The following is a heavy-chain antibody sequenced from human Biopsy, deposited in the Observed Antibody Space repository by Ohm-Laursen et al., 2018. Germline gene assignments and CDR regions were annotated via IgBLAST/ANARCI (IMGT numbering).Heavy chain of an antibody. D-gene: IGHD1-1*01. CDR1: GYILTVLS. CDR3: AADINVWNVNY. V-gene: IGHV1-24*01. CDR2: FALENGKT. J-gene: IGHJ4*02. Sequence: GSSESVSCPVSGYILTVLSMHWVRQAPGKGLEWMGGFALENGKTVYAQNFQARVSMTEDTSTDTAYMELRSLRSEDTAVYYCAADINVWNVNYWGQGTQVTVSS.